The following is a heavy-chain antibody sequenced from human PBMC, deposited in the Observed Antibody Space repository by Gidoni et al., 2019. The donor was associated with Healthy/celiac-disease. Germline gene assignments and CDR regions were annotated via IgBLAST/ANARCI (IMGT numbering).Heavy chain of an antibody. J-gene: IGHJ4*02. CDR1: GFTFSSYA. CDR2: ISYDGSNK. D-gene: IGHD7-27*01. Sequence: QVQLVESGGGVVQPGRSLRLSCPAPGFTFSSYAMHWVRQAPGKGLGWVAVISYDGSNKYYADSVKGRFTIARDNSKNTLYLQMNSLRAEDTAVYYCASDANWADYWGQGTLVTVSS. CDR3: ASDANWADY. V-gene: IGHV3-30-3*01.